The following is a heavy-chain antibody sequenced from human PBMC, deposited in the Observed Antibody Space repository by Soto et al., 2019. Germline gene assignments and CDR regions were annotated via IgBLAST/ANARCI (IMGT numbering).Heavy chain of an antibody. Sequence: QVQLQESGPGLVKPSETLSLTCTVSGGSVSSGSYYWSWIRQPPGKGLEWIGYIYYSGSTNYNHYPKSRATISVDTPKNQFSLKLSCVTAADTAVYYCARDYYESSVFVSLGIWGQGTMVTVSS. J-gene: IGHJ3*02. V-gene: IGHV4-61*01. CDR1: GGSVSSGSYY. CDR2: IYYSGST. CDR3: ARDYYESSVFVSLGI. D-gene: IGHD3-22*01.